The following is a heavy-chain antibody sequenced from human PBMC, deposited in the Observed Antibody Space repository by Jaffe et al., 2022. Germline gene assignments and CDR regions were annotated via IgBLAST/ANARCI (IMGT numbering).Heavy chain of an antibody. V-gene: IGHV3-21*01. J-gene: IGHJ4*02. Sequence: EVQLVESGGGLVKPGGSLRLSCAASGFTFSSYSMNWVRQAPGKGLEWVSSISSSSSYIYYADSVKGRFTISRDNAKNSLYLQMNSLRAEDTAVYYCARDPTTYYDILTGYYGGVDYFDYWGQGTLVTVSS. D-gene: IGHD3-9*01. CDR1: GFTFSSYS. CDR2: ISSSSSYI. CDR3: ARDPTTYYDILTGYYGGVDYFDY.